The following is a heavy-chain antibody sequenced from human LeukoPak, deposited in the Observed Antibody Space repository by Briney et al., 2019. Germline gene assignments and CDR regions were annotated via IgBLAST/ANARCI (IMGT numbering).Heavy chain of an antibody. CDR3: ARSLYSSDFDY. D-gene: IGHD6-19*01. CDR2: IYYSGST. V-gene: IGHV4-39*01. J-gene: IGHJ4*02. CDR1: GGSISSSRYY. Sequence: SETLSLTCTVSGGSISSSRYYWRWIRQPPGKGLEWIGSIYYSGSTYYNPSLKSRVTISVDTSKNQFSLKLSSVTAADTAVYYCARSLYSSDFDYWGQGTLVTVSS.